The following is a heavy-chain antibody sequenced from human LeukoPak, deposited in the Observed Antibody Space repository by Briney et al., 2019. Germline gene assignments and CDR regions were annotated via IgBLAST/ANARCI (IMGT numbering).Heavy chain of an antibody. D-gene: IGHD2-21*02. CDR1: GYTFTGYY. CDR2: INPNSGGT. J-gene: IGHJ6*02. V-gene: IGHV1-2*02. CDR3: ARDSYCGGDRYSDYYYGMDV. Sequence: GASVKVSCKASGYTFTGYYMHWVRQAPGQGLEWMGWINPNSGGTNYAQKFQGRVTMTRDTSISTAYMELSRLRSDDTAVYYCARDSYCGGDRYSDYYYGMDVWGQGTTVTVSS.